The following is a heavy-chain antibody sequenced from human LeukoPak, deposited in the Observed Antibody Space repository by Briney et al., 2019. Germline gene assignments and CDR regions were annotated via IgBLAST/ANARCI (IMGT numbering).Heavy chain of an antibody. CDR3: TKETPQMDV. Sequence: GGSLRLSCAASGFIFSNAWMTWVRQAPGKGLEWVAYISSTGNTVHYAGSVKGRFTISRDNAKNSLYLQMNRLRAEDTAVYYCTKETPQMDVWGKGTTVIVSS. D-gene: IGHD2-15*01. V-gene: IGHV3-48*04. J-gene: IGHJ6*04. CDR1: GFIFSNAW. CDR2: ISSTGNTV.